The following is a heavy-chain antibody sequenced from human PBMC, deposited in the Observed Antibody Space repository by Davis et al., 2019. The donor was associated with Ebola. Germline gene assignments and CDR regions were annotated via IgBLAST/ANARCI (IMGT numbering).Heavy chain of an antibody. V-gene: IGHV3-53*01. Sequence: GESLKISCAASGFTVSSNYMSWVRQAPGKGLEWVSLIYSGGSTYCADSVKGRFTISRDNSKNTLFLQMNTLRAEDAAVYYCAGGTRSGWQLEYWGQGTLVTVSS. CDR1: GFTVSSNY. D-gene: IGHD6-19*01. J-gene: IGHJ4*02. CDR2: IYSGGST. CDR3: AGGTRSGWQLEY.